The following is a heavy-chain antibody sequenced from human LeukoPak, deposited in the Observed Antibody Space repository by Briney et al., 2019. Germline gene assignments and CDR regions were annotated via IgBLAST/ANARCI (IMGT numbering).Heavy chain of an antibody. CDR2: MNPNSGNT. D-gene: IGHD3-10*01. J-gene: IGHJ5*02. V-gene: IGHV1-8*02. CDR3: ARSLLWFGELLSFNAFDP. Sequence: GASVKVSCKASGYTFTSYDINWVRQANGQGLEWMGWMNPNSGNTGYAQKFQGRVTMTRNTSISTAYMELSSLRSEDTAVYYCARSLLWFGELLSFNAFDPWGQGTLVTVSS. CDR1: GYTFTSYD.